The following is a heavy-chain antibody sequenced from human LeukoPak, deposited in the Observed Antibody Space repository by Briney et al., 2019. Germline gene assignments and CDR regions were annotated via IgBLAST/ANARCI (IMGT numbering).Heavy chain of an antibody. CDR3: ARESGNDFWSGYYSKSPDY. CDR1: GFTFSSYS. D-gene: IGHD3-3*01. V-gene: IGHV3-48*04. CDR2: ISSSSSTI. Sequence: GGSLRLSYAASGFTFSSYSMNWVRQAPGKGLEWVSYISSSSSTIYYADSVKGRFTISRDNAKNSLYLQMNSLRAEDTAVYYCARESGNDFWSGYYSKSPDYWGQGTLVTVSS. J-gene: IGHJ4*02.